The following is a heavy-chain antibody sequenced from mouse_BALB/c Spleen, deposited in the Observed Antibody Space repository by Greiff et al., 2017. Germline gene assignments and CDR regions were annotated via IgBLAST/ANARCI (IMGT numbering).Heavy chain of an antibody. CDR1: GFTFSNSW. D-gene: IGHD2-3*01. J-gene: IGHJ3*01. CDR2: IRLKSNNYAT. CDR3: TRDGYYGGFAY. V-gene: IGHV6-6*02. Sequence: DVKLQESGGGLVQPGRSMKLSCIASGFTFSNSWMNWVRQSPEKGLEWVAEIRLKSNNYATHYAESVKGRFTISRDDSKSSVYLQMNNLRAEDTGIYYCTRDGYYGGFAYWGQGTLVTVSA.